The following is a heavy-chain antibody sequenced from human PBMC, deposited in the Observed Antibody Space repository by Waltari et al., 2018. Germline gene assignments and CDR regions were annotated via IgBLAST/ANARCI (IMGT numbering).Heavy chain of an antibody. V-gene: IGHV4-59*01. D-gene: IGHD2-21*02. Sequence: VQLQASGPGLVQPPETLSLTFTVSGGSISSYYWSWIRPPPGQALGCVGDSYYSGSTHYNPYLTSRVTISVDTSKNQFSLKLSSVTAADSAVYYCAGVGGDDAFDIWGQGTMVTVSS. CDR3: AGVGGDDAFDI. CDR2: SYYSGST. CDR1: GGSISSYY. J-gene: IGHJ3*02.